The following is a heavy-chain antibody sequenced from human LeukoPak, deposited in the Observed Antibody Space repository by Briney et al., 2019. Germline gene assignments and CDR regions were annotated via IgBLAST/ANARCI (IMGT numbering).Heavy chain of an antibody. J-gene: IGHJ4*02. D-gene: IGHD3-9*01. CDR3: ARDLRATGYSGY. CDR1: GYTFTGYH. V-gene: IGHV1-2*02. CDR2: INPNTGDT. Sequence: ASVKVSCKASGYTFTGYHMHWVRQAPGQGLEWMGWINPNTGDTNYAQKFQGRVTMTRDTSISTAYMELSRLRSDDTAVYYCARDLRATGYSGYWGQGTLVTVSS.